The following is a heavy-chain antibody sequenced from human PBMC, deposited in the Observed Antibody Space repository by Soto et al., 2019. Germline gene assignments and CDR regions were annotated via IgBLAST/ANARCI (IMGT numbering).Heavy chain of an antibody. CDR3: ARGLGSSSD. J-gene: IGHJ4*02. Sequence: PETMSLTSSVSDDSISSYYWSWIRQPPGKGLQCIGYVFYRGGTAYNPSLKSRVTISLDTSKNQFSLKLSSVTAADTAVYYCARGLGSSSDWGQGTLVTVYS. V-gene: IGHV4-59*01. CDR2: VFYRGGT. CDR1: DDSISSYY. D-gene: IGHD6-6*01.